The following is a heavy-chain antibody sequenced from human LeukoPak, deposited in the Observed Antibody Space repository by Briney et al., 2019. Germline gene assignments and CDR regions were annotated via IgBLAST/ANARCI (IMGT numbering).Heavy chain of an antibody. CDR1: GFTFSSYG. CDR2: ISYDGSNK. Sequence: GGSLRLSCAASGFTFSSYGMHWVRQAPGKGLEWVAVISYDGSNKYYADSVKGRFTISRDNSKNTLYLEMNSLTAEDTAVYYCAKTRGTYNAYYYYMDVWGKGTRSPSP. CDR3: AKTRGTYNAYYYYMDV. D-gene: IGHD1-26*01. J-gene: IGHJ6*03. V-gene: IGHV3-30*18.